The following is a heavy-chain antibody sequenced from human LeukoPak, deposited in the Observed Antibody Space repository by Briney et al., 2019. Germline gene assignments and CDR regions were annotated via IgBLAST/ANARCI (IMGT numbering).Heavy chain of an antibody. CDR2: IYPRDGST. J-gene: IGHJ4*02. V-gene: IGHV1-46*01. CDR1: GYTFTSNY. D-gene: IGHD2-21*02. Sequence: ASVKVSCKASGYTFTSNYIHWVRQAPGQGLEWMGMIYPRDGSTSYAQKFQGRVTMTRDTSTSTVYMELSSLRSEDTAVYYCAREREYCGGDCCSEFDYWGQGTLVTVSS. CDR3: AREREYCGGDCCSEFDY.